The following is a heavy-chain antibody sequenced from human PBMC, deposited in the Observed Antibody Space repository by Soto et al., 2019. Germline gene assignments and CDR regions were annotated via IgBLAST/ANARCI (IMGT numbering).Heavy chain of an antibody. Sequence: EVQLVESGGGLVQPGGSLRLSCAASGFSFSATWLHWVRHTPEKGLVWVSRITHDGTTTYADSVKGRFTISRDNAKNTLYLQMNSLSAEDTAVYYCARDNYYAIDSWGQGTLVTVSS. CDR3: ARDNYYAIDS. CDR2: ITHDGTT. CDR1: GFSFSATW. D-gene: IGHD2-2*01. V-gene: IGHV3-74*03. J-gene: IGHJ4*02.